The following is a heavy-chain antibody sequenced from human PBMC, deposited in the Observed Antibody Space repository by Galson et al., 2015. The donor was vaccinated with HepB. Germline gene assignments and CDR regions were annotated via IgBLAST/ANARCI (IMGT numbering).Heavy chain of an antibody. D-gene: IGHD3-9*01. Sequence: SVKVSCKASGYTFTSYGISWVRQAPGQGLEWMGWISAYNGNTYYAQKLQGRVTMTTDTSTSTAYMELGSLRSDDTAVYYCARVITIWVDAFDIWGQGTMVTVSS. CDR1: GYTFTSYG. J-gene: IGHJ3*02. CDR2: ISAYNGNT. CDR3: ARVITIWVDAFDI. V-gene: IGHV1-18*01.